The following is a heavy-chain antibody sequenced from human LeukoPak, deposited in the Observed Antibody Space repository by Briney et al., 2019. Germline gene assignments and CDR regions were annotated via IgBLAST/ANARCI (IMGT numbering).Heavy chain of an antibody. Sequence: ASVKVSCKASGYTFTSYGISWVRQAPGQGLEWMGWISAYNGNTNYAQKLQGRVTMTTDTSASTAYMELSSLRSEDTAVYYCAREQPTVMPFDYWGQGTLVSVSS. CDR1: GYTFTSYG. J-gene: IGHJ4*02. CDR3: AREQPTVMPFDY. D-gene: IGHD2-2*01. V-gene: IGHV1-18*01. CDR2: ISAYNGNT.